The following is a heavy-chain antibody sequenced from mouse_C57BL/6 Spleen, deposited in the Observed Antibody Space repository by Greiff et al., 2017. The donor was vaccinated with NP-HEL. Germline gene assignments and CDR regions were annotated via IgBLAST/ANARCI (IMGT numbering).Heavy chain of an antibody. J-gene: IGHJ2*01. CDR1: GYSFTGYF. Sequence: EVKLQQSGPELVKPGDSVKISCKASGYSFTGYFMNWVMQSHGKSLEWIGRITPYNGDTFYNQKFKGKATLTVDNSSSTAHMELRSRTSEDSAVYYGARRGDYYGSSYYFDYWGQGTTLTVSS. CDR2: ITPYNGDT. CDR3: ARRGDYYGSSYYFDY. V-gene: IGHV1-20*01. D-gene: IGHD1-1*01.